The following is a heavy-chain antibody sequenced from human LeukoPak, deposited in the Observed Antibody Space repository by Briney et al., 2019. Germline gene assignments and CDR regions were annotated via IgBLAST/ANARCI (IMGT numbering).Heavy chain of an antibody. Sequence: ASVKVSCKASGYTFTSYYMHWVRQAPGQGLEWMGIINPSGGSTSYAQKFQGRVTMTRDTSTSTVYMELSSLRSEATAVYYCARGGIVLMVYAYTDAFDIWGQGTMVTVSS. CDR3: ARGGIVLMVYAYTDAFDI. CDR1: GYTFTSYY. CDR2: INPSGGST. J-gene: IGHJ3*02. V-gene: IGHV1-46*03. D-gene: IGHD2-8*01.